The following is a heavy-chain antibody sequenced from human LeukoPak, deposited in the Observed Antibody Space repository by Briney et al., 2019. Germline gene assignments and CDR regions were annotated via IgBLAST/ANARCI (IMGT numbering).Heavy chain of an antibody. Sequence: GGSLRLSCAASGFTFSSYTLNWVRQAPGKGLEWVSSISSTSSYTYYADSVKGRFAMSRDNTKNSLYLQMSSLRAEDTAVYYCARSSGGSVFDYWGQGTLVTVSS. CDR2: ISSTSSYT. J-gene: IGHJ4*02. D-gene: IGHD2-15*01. CDR3: ARSSGGSVFDY. CDR1: GFTFSSYT. V-gene: IGHV3-21*01.